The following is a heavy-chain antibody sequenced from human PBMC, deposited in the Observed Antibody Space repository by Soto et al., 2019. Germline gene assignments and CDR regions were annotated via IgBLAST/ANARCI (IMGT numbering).Heavy chain of an antibody. Sequence: GASVKVSCKASGYTFTSYGIIWVRQAPGQGLEWMGWISAYNGNTNYAQKLQGRVTMTTDTSTSTAYMELRSLRSDDTAVYYCARDRRGRITIFGVVTPNYYFDYWGQGTLVTVSS. D-gene: IGHD3-3*01. CDR3: ARDRRGRITIFGVVTPNYYFDY. J-gene: IGHJ4*02. V-gene: IGHV1-18*01. CDR1: GYTFTSYG. CDR2: ISAYNGNT.